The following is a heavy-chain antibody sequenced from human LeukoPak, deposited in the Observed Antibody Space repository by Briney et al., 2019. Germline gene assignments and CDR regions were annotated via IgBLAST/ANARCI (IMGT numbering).Heavy chain of an antibody. J-gene: IGHJ6*02. CDR3: ARATDFYYYGMDV. CDR2: INPNSGGT. Sequence: ASVKVSCKASGYTFTGYYMHWVRQAPGQGLEWMGWINPNSGGTNYAQKFQGRVTTTRDTSISTAYMELSRLRSDDTAVYYCARATDFYYYGMDVWGQGTTVTVSS. CDR1: GYTFTGYY. V-gene: IGHV1-2*02. D-gene: IGHD4-17*01.